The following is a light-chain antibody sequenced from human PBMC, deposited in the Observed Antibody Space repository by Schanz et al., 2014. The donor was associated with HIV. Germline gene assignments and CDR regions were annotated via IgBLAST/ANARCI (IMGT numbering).Light chain of an antibody. Sequence: EIVLTQSPGSLSLSPGGRATLSCAASQRLSSSYLAWYQQKRDQPPRLVIYATSSRAAGIPDRFSGTGSGTDFTLTISRLEPEDFALYYCQQYNNWPRTFGQGTKVEIK. CDR2: ATS. CDR3: QQYNNWPRT. CDR1: QRLSSSY. J-gene: IGKJ1*01. V-gene: IGKV3-20*01.